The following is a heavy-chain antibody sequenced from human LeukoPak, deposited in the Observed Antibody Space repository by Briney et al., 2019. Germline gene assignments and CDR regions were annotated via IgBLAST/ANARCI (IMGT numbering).Heavy chain of an antibody. D-gene: IGHD2-2*01. CDR2: IIPIFGTA. CDR3: ARARYCSSTSCYFPSVYYFDY. J-gene: IGHJ4*02. V-gene: IGHV1-69*13. Sequence: ASVKVSCKASGGTFSSYAISWVRQAPGQGLEWMGGIIPIFGTANYAQKFQGRVTITADESTSTAYMELSSLRSEDTAVYYCARARYCSSTSCYFPSVYYFDYWGQGTLVTVSS. CDR1: GGTFSSYA.